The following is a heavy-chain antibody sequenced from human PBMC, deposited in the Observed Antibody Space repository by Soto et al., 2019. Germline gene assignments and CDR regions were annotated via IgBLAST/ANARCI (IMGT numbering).Heavy chain of an antibody. D-gene: IGHD6-19*01. CDR1: GYSFTSYW. V-gene: IGHV5-10-1*01. CDR3: ARLNLSSGWYRYYYYYGMDV. CDR2: IDPSDSYT. Sequence: PGESLKISCKGSGYSFTSYWISWVRQMPGKGLERMGRIDPSDSYTNYSPSFQGHVTISADKSISTAYLQWSSLKASDTAMYYCARLNLSSGWYRYYYYYGMDVWGQGTTVTVSS. J-gene: IGHJ6*02.